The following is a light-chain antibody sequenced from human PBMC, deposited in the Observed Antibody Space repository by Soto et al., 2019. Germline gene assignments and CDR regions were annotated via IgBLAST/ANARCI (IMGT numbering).Light chain of an antibody. CDR3: QQYDNLPLT. CDR1: HDIKKY. Sequence: DIQMTQSPSSLSASVGDRVTITCQASHDIKKYLNWYQQKAHKVPKLLIHDASTLASGVPSRFTGGGSGTEFTLTINNLQPEDVATYYCQQYDNLPLTFGGGTKVDI. V-gene: IGKV1-33*01. J-gene: IGKJ4*01. CDR2: DAS.